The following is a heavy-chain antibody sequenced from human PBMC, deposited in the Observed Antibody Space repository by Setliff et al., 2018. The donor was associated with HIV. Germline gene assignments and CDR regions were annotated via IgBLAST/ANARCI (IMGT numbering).Heavy chain of an antibody. CDR2: SYYSGST. CDR1: GVSSSSHY. CDR3: ARESYFYYFDY. V-gene: IGHV4-59*11. J-gene: IGHJ4*02. D-gene: IGHD3-10*01. Sequence: PSETLSLTCTVSGVSSSSHYWSWIRQPPGKGLEWIGYSYYSGSTNYNPSLKSRVTISVDTSKNQFSLRLSSVTAADAAVYYCARESYFYYFDYWGQGTLVTVSS.